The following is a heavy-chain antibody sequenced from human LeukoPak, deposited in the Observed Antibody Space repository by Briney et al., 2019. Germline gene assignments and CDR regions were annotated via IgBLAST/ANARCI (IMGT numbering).Heavy chain of an antibody. CDR2: ISGSGGST. J-gene: IGHJ4*02. CDR3: AKSMVGATNFDY. CDR1: GFTFSSYA. V-gene: IGHV3-23*01. Sequence: GGSLGLSCAACGFTFSSYAMSWVRQAPGKGLEWVSAISGSGGSTYYADSVKGRFTISRDNSKNTLYLQMNSLRAEDTAVYYCAKSMVGATNFDYWGQGTLVTVSS. D-gene: IGHD1-26*01.